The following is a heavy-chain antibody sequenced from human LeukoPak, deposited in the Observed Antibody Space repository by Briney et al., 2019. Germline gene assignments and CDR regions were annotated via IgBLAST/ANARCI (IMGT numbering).Heavy chain of an antibody. D-gene: IGHD3-22*01. J-gene: IGHJ5*02. Sequence: SVTVSCKASGGTFSSYAISWVRQAPGQGLEWMGGIIPIFGTANYAQKFQGRVTITADESTSTAYMELSSLRSEDTAVYYCARNPQYYYDSSGYSRFDPWGQGTLVTVSS. CDR1: GGTFSSYA. CDR3: ARNPQYYYDSSGYSRFDP. CDR2: IIPIFGTA. V-gene: IGHV1-69*13.